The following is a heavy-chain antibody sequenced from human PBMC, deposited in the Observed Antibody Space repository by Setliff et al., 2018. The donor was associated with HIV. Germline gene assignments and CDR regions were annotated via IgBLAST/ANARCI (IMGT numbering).Heavy chain of an antibody. CDR2: IHYSGST. D-gene: IGHD4-17*01. CDR1: GGSISSNYY. J-gene: IGHJ1*01. Sequence: SETLSLTCTVSGGSISSNYYWSWIRQHPGKGLEWIAYIHYSGSTHFNPSLRSRATISVDTTNNQFSLKLSSVTAADTAVYYCARDAGTTVTTSFFQCWGQGTLVTVSS. V-gene: IGHV4-31*03. CDR3: ARDAGTTVTTSFFQC.